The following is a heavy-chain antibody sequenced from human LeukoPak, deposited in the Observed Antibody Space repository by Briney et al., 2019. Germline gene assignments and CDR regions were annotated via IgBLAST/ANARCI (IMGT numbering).Heavy chain of an antibody. V-gene: IGHV3-33*01. CDR1: GFTFSSYG. CDR3: ARKPLSYSDYEVDY. CDR2: IWYGGSNK. D-gene: IGHD4-11*01. Sequence: GGSLRLSCAASGFTFSSYGMHWVRQAPGKGLEWVAVIWYGGSNKYYADSVKGRFTISRDNSKNTLYLQMNSLRAEDTAVYYCARKPLSYSDYEVDYWGQGTLVTVSS. J-gene: IGHJ4*02.